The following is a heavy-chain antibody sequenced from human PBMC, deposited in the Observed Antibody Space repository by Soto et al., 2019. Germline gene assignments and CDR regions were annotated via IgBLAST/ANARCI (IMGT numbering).Heavy chain of an antibody. CDR3: SRMDIVVVIAIHPEDSLDY. J-gene: IGHJ4*02. V-gene: IGHV4-31*03. D-gene: IGHD2-21*01. Sequence: TLSLTCTVSGGSISSGGYYWTWIRQHPGKGLEWIGYIYYSESTYYNPSLKSRVTISVDKSNNQSSMKLSDVTAPDPAVHYVSRMDIVVVIAIHPEDSLDYWGQGTLVTVSS. CDR2: IYYSEST. CDR1: GGSISSGGYY.